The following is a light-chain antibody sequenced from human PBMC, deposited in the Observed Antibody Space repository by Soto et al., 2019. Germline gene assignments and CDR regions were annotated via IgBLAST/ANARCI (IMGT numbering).Light chain of an antibody. Sequence: VLTQSPGTLSLSPGERATLSCRASQSVSSSYLAWYQQKPGQAPRLLISGTSSSATAIPDRFTGSGSGTDFTLTLSRLETQDCAVYYCQQYGSSSSTLGQGTKVEIK. CDR3: QQYGSSSST. V-gene: IGKV3-20*01. CDR2: GTS. J-gene: IGKJ1*01. CDR1: QSVSSSY.